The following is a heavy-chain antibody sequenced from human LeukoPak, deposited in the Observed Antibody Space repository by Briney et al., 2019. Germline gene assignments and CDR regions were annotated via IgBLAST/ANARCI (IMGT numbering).Heavy chain of an antibody. V-gene: IGHV1-2*04. CDR2: INPNSGGT. Sequence: ASVKVSCKASGYTFTGYYMHWVRQAPGQGLEWMGWINPNSGGTNYAQKFQGWVTMTRDTSISTAYMELSRLRSDDTAVYYCARRGRSQYYYYGMDVWGQGTTVTVSS. J-gene: IGHJ6*02. CDR1: GYTFTGYY. CDR3: ARRGRSQYYYYGMDV.